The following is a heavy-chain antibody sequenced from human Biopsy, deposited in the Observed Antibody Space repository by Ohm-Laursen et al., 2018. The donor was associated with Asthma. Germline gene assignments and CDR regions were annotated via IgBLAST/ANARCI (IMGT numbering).Heavy chain of an antibody. V-gene: IGHV1-69*13. CDR2: INSVFGTT. CDR3: ARKAGSCISRTCYSLDF. Sequence: VKISCKSLGGTFNTYVIGWVRQAPGQGLEWMGGINSVFGTTTYPQKFQDRVTITADDSTSTVYMELSSLRSEDTAVYYCARKAGSCISRTCYSLDFRGQGTLVTVSS. J-gene: IGHJ4*02. D-gene: IGHD2-2*01. CDR1: GGTFNTYV.